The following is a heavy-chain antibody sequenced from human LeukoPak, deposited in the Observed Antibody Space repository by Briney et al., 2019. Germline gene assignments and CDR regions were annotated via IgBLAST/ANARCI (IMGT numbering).Heavy chain of an antibody. J-gene: IGHJ5*02. CDR1: GGSLSSYY. D-gene: IGHD2-15*01. V-gene: IGHV4-59*01. Sequence: SETLSLTCTVSGGSLSSYYWSWIRQPPGKGLEWIGYIYYSGNTNYNPSLKSRVTISVDTSKNQFSLKLSSVTAADTAMYYCASVFVYCSGGSCYWGWFDPWGQGTLVTVSS. CDR2: IYYSGNT. CDR3: ASVFVYCSGGSCYWGWFDP.